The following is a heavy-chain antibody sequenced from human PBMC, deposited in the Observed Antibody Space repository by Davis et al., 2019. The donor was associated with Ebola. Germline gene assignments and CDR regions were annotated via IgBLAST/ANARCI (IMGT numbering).Heavy chain of an antibody. CDR1: GFSFSTFG. V-gene: IGHV3-30*18. CDR3: AKLELLGY. CDR2: ISYDGSNK. Sequence: GESLKISCAASGFSFSTFGMHWVRQAPGKGLEWLAVISYDGSNKYYADSVKGRFTISRDNSKNTLYLQMNSLRAEDTAVYYCAKLELLGYWGQGTLVTVSS. J-gene: IGHJ4*02. D-gene: IGHD1-7*01.